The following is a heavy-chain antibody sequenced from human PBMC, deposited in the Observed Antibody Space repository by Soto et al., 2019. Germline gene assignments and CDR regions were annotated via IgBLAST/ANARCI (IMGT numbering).Heavy chain of an antibody. CDR3: ATTPYQLLGIPSYYYYYYYMDV. V-gene: IGHV1-8*01. J-gene: IGHJ6*03. CDR1: GYTFTSYD. D-gene: IGHD2-2*01. CDR2: MNPNSGNT. Sequence: ASVKVSCKASGYTFTSYDINWVRQATGQGLEWMGWMNPNSGNTGYAQKFQGRVTMTRNTSISTAYMELSSLRSEDTAVYYCATTPYQLLGIPSYYYYYYYMDVWGKGTTVTVSS.